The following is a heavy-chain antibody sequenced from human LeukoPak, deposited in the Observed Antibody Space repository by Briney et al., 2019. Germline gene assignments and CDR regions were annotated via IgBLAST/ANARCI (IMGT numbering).Heavy chain of an antibody. D-gene: IGHD3-3*01. CDR1: GYSISSGYY. CDR3: ARAKGGYYDFWSGYWGNYYYYYMDV. Sequence: SETLSLTCTLSGYSISSGYYWGWIRQPPGKGLEWIGSIYHSGSTYYNPSLKSRVTISVDMSKNQFSLKLSSVTAADTAVYYCARAKGGYYDFWSGYWGNYYYYYMDVWGKGTTVTVSS. CDR2: IYHSGST. V-gene: IGHV4-38-2*02. J-gene: IGHJ6*03.